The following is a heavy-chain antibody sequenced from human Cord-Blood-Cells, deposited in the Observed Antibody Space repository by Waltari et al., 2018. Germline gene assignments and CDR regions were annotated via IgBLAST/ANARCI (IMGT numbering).Heavy chain of an antibody. V-gene: IGHV1-3*01. J-gene: IGHJ4*02. Sequence: QVQLVQSGAEVTKPGASVKVSCKASGYTFTSYAMHWLRQAPEQSPEWMGWINAGNGNTKYSQKFQGRVTITRDTSASTAYMELSSLRSEDTAVYYCARDRDVLLWFRELLGSFDFDYWGQGTLVTVSS. CDR1: GYTFTSYA. CDR3: ARDRDVLLWFRELLGSFDFDY. D-gene: IGHD3-10*01. CDR2: INAGNGNT.